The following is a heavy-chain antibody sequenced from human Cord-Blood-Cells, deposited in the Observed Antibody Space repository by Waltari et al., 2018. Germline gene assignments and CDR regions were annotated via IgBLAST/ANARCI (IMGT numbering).Heavy chain of an antibody. V-gene: IGHV1-46*01. Sequence: QVQLVQSGAEVKKPGASVKVSCKASGYTFTSYYMHWVRQAPGQGLEWMGIINPSGGSKSYTKKFQGRVTMTRDTSTSTVYMERSSLRSEDTAVYYCARGGWCSGGSCYYYYGMDVWGQGTTVTVSS. CDR1: GYTFTSYY. CDR3: ARGGWCSGGSCYYYYGMDV. CDR2: INPSGGSK. J-gene: IGHJ6*02. D-gene: IGHD2-15*01.